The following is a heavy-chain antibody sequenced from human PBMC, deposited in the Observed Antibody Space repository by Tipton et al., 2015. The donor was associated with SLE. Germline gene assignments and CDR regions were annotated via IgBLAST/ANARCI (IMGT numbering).Heavy chain of an antibody. D-gene: IGHD2-21*01. CDR3: AREFHGGEFDH. V-gene: IGHV1-46*01. CDR1: GYTITTCY. J-gene: IGHJ5*02. Sequence: QVQLVQSGPEVKKPGASVKVPCRASGYTITTCYINWFRQAPGQGLEWLGTINPIDGGTNYARKFRGRVTMTSDASTNTVYVELNWLTSDDTAVYYCAREFHGGEFDHWGQGTLVTVSS. CDR2: INPIDGGT.